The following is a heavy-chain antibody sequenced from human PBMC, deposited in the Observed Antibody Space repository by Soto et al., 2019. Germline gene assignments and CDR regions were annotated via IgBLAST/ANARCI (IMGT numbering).Heavy chain of an antibody. Sequence: GGSLRLSCAASGLTFDDYAMHWVRQAPGKGLEWVSGISWNSGSIGYADSVKGRFTISRDNAKNSLYLQMNSLRAEDTALFFCAKNSKVDPNSEAYMDAWAQRATLPVSS. D-gene: IGHD2-15*01. CDR1: GLTFDDYA. CDR3: AKNSKVDPNSEAYMDA. J-gene: IGHJ6*03. CDR2: ISWNSGSI. V-gene: IGHV3-9*01.